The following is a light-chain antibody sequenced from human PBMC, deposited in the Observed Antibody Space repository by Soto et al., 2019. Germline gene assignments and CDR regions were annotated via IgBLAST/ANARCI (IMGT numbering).Light chain of an antibody. V-gene: IGLV2-14*01. CDR2: EVS. J-gene: IGLJ3*02. CDR1: SSDVGGYNY. CDR3: SSYTSSSTPWV. Sequence: QSALTQPASVSGSPGQSITISCTGTSSDVGGYNYVSWYQQHPGKAPKFMIYEVSNRPSGVSNRFSGSKSGNTASLTISGLQAEDEAGYYCSSYTSSSTPWVFGGGTKLTVL.